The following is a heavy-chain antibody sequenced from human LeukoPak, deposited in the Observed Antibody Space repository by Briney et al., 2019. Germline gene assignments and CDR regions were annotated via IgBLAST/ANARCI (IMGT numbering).Heavy chain of an antibody. CDR1: GFTFSSYA. V-gene: IGHV3-23*01. CDR2: ISGSGDIA. CDR3: ASGPGYSGYDSDY. D-gene: IGHD5-12*01. Sequence: GGSLRLSCAASGFTFSSYAMSWVRQAPEKGLEWVSAISGSGDIAYHVDSVKGRFTISRDNSKNTLYLQMNSLRAEDTAVYYCASGPGYSGYDSDYWGQGTLVTVSS. J-gene: IGHJ4*02.